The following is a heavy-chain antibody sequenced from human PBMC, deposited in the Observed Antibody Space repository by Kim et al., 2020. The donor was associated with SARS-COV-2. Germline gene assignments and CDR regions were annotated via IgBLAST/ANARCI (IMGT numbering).Heavy chain of an antibody. Sequence: SETLSLTCTVSGGSISSYYWSWIRQPPGKGLEWIGYIYYSGSTNYNPSLKSRVTISVDTSKNQFSLKLSSVTAADTAVYYCASSRPKLGVVVIWGQGTLVTVSS. D-gene: IGHD2-21*01. V-gene: IGHV4-59*01. J-gene: IGHJ4*02. CDR1: GGSISSYY. CDR2: IYYSGST. CDR3: ASSRPKLGVVVI.